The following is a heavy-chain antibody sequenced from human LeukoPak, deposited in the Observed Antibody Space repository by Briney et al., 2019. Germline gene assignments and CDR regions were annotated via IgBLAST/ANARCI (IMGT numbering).Heavy chain of an antibody. J-gene: IGHJ4*02. CDR2: IYSSGST. Sequence: SETLSLTCTVSGGSISTHYWSWIRQPLGKGLEYIGFIYSSGSTNYNPSLKSRVTMSLDTSKNQFSLKLSSVTAADTAVYYCARSIFGATSNPYYFDYWGQGTLVTVSS. V-gene: IGHV4-59*08. CDR1: GGSISTHY. CDR3: ARSIFGATSNPYYFDY. D-gene: IGHD3-3*01.